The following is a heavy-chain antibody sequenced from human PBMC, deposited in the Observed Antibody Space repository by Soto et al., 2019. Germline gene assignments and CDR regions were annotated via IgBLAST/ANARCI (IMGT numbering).Heavy chain of an antibody. CDR2: ISYDGNNK. J-gene: IGHJ5*02. CDR1: GFTFSNFA. Sequence: QVRLVESGGGVVQPARSLRLSCAASGFTFSNFAMHWVRQAPGQGLEWVALISYDGNNKYHADSVKGRFTISRDNSENTLFLQMNSLRAEDTAVYYCAKDKVVRGYCSSTSCYGWFDPWGQGTLVTVSS. D-gene: IGHD2-2*01. V-gene: IGHV3-30*18. CDR3: AKDKVVRGYCSSTSCYGWFDP.